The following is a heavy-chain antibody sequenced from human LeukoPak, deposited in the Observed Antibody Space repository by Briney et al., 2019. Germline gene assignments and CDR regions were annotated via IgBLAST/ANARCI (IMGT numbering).Heavy chain of an antibody. Sequence: GRSLTLSCAAAALSFSSYAMSSVRHAPGEGREWVSAISGSGGSTYYAHPVKGPFTLSRDRSKNTLYLQTNSLRAEDTGVYYCAKDLSQEPYAFDIWGQGTMVTVSS. D-gene: IGHD1-14*01. V-gene: IGHV3-23*01. CDR3: AKDLSQEPYAFDI. CDR2: ISGSGGST. CDR1: ALSFSSYA. J-gene: IGHJ3*02.